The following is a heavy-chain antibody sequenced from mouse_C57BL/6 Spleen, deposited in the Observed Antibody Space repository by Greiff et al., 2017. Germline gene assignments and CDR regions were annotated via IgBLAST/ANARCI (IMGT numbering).Heavy chain of an antibody. V-gene: IGHV1-42*01. CDR1: GYSFTGYY. D-gene: IGHD1-1*01. Sequence: EVQLQQSGPELVKPGASVKISCKASGYSFTGYYMNWVKQSPEKSLEWIGEINPSTGGTTYNQKFKAKATLTVDKSSSTAYMQLKSLTSEDSAVYYCARGGYYGSSHYWGQGTTLTVSS. J-gene: IGHJ2*01. CDR3: ARGGYYGSSHY. CDR2: INPSTGGT.